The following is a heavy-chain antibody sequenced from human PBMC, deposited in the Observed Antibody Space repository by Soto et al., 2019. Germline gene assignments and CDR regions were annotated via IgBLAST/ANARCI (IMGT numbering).Heavy chain of an antibody. CDR3: ARDSGWPILNFDS. D-gene: IGHD3-10*01. CDR1: DFDFSSYG. Sequence: GGSLRLSCAASDFDFSSYGIHWVRQAPGKGLEWVAASSYDGRETFYADSAKGRFTVSKEMSKNTAFLQMNALRHEDTAVYFCARDSGWPILNFDSWGQGTPVTVSS. CDR2: SSYDGRET. J-gene: IGHJ4*02. V-gene: IGHV3-30*03.